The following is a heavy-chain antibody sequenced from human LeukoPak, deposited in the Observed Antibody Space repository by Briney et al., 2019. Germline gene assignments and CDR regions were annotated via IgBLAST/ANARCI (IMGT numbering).Heavy chain of an antibody. CDR3: ARAGSGYDSTSHYFYYMDV. CDR1: GFTFSSYW. J-gene: IGHJ6*03. CDR2: IKQDGSEK. D-gene: IGHD5-12*01. Sequence: PGGTLRLSCAASGFTFSSYWMNWVRQAPGKGLEWVANIKQDGSEKYYVESVKGRFTISRDNAKNSLYLQMNSLRAEDTAVYYCARAGSGYDSTSHYFYYMDVWGKGTTVTVSS. V-gene: IGHV3-7*01.